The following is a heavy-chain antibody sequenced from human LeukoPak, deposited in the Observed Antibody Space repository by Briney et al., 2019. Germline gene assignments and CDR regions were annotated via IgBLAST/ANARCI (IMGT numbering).Heavy chain of an antibody. D-gene: IGHD3-22*01. J-gene: IGHJ4*02. CDR3: ARGGDYYDSSGYYQLDY. CDR1: GGSISSGSYY. Sequence: SETLSLTCTVSGGSISSGSYYWSWIRQPAGKGLEWIGRIYTSGSTNYNPSLKSRVTISVDTSKNQFSLKLSSVTAADTAVYYCARGGDYYDSSGYYQLDYWGQGTLVTVSS. V-gene: IGHV4-61*02. CDR2: IYTSGST.